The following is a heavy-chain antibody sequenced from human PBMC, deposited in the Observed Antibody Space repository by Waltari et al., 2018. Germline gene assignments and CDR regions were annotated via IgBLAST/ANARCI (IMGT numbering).Heavy chain of an antibody. D-gene: IGHD2-21*02. V-gene: IGHV4-59*01. J-gene: IGHJ4*02. CDR3: ARGEFSTVVTPDFFDY. CDR1: GGSISSYY. CDR2: IYYSGST. Sequence: QVQLQESGPGLVKPSETLSLTCTVSGGSISSYYWSWIRQPPGKGLEWFGYIYYSGSTNYNPSLKSRVTISVDTSKNQFSLKLSSVTAADTAVYYCARGEFSTVVTPDFFDYWGQGTLVTVSS.